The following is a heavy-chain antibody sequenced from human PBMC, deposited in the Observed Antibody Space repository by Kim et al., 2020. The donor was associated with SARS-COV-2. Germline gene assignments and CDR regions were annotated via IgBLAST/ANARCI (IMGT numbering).Heavy chain of an antibody. D-gene: IGHD3-22*01. CDR1: GGSISSGGYY. V-gene: IGHV4-31*03. CDR3: ARGRVGGYYYPY. CDR2: IYYSGST. J-gene: IGHJ4*02. Sequence: SETLSLTCTVSGGSISSGGYYWSWIRQHPGKGLEWIGYIYYSGSTYYNPSLKSRVTISVDTSKNQFSLKLSSVTAADTAVYYCARGRVGGYYYPYWGQGTLVTVSS.